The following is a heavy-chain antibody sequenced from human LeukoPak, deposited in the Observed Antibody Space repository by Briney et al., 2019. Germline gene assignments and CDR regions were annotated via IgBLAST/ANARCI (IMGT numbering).Heavy chain of an antibody. D-gene: IGHD1-26*01. V-gene: IGHV3-21*01. CDR2: ISSSSSYI. J-gene: IGHJ4*02. CDR1: GFTFSRYT. CDR3: ASGRVGACFDY. Sequence: GGSLRLSCAASGFTFSRYTMAWVRQAPGKGLEWVSSISSSSSYIYYADSVKGRFTISRDNAKNSLYLQMNSLRAEDTAVYYCASGRVGACFDYWGQGTLVTVSS.